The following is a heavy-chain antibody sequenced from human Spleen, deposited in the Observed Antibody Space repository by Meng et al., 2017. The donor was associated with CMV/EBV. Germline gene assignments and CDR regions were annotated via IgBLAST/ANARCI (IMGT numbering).Heavy chain of an antibody. V-gene: IGHV1-69*05. D-gene: IGHD2-15*01. CDR2: IIPVFGTV. J-gene: IGHJ6*02. CDR1: GDTFSNYA. Sequence: SVKVSCKASGDTFSNYAISWVRQAPGQGLEWMGGIIPVFGTVRFAQKFQGRVTITTDESTSTAYMELSSLISEDTAVYYCARDAKLLTTIHHYYGMDVWGQGTTVTVSS. CDR3: ARDAKLLTTIHHYYGMDV.